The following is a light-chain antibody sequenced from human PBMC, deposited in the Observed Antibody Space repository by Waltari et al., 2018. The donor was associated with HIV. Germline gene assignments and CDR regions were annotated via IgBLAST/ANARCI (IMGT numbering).Light chain of an antibody. CDR1: ELPDHY. CDR2: KDK. V-gene: IGLV3-25*03. CDR3: QSADSSETLGV. Sequence: YELTQPPSVSVSPGQTAKIICSGDELPDHYAHWYQQRPGQAPGLGIYKDKERPSGIPERFSGSSSGTTATLTISGVLEEDEADYYCQSADSSETLGVFGGGTKLTVL. J-gene: IGLJ3*02.